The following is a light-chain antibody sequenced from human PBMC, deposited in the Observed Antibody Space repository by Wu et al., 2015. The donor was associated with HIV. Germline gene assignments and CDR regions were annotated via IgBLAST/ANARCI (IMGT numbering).Light chain of an antibody. CDR2: GAS. Sequence: AIRMTQSPSSLSASTGDRVTITCRASQGIGNYLAWYQQTPGKAPKLLIYGASTLQSGVPSRFSGSGSGTDLTLTIGCLQSEDFAIYYCQQYYSSPHFGPGTKVEIK. J-gene: IGKJ1*01. CDR3: QQYYSSPH. V-gene: IGKV1-8*01. CDR1: QGIGNY.